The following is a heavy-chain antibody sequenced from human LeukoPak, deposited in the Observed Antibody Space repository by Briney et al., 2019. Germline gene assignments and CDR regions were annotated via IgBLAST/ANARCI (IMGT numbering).Heavy chain of an antibody. CDR3: AGINNPYYFDY. CDR2: INHSGST. J-gene: IGHJ4*02. CDR1: GGSFSGYY. V-gene: IGHV4-34*01. D-gene: IGHD1/OR15-1a*01. Sequence: SETLSLTCAVYGGSFSGYYWSWIRQPPGKGLEWIGEINHSGSTNYNPSLRGGVIMSVDMSKNQLSLNLTSVTAADTAVYYCAGINNPYYFDYWGQGILVTVSS.